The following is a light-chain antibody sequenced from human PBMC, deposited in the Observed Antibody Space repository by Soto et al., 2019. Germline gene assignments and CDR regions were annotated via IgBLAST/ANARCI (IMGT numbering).Light chain of an antibody. Sequence: QSLLTQPPSASGTPGQRVTISCSGSTPNIGTNYVYWYQQLPGTAPKLLIYRNDQRPSGVPDRFSGSKSGTSASLAISGLRSEDEADYFCAAWDDSLSGFHVFGTGTKVTVL. J-gene: IGLJ1*01. CDR1: TPNIGTNY. CDR3: AAWDDSLSGFHV. V-gene: IGLV1-47*01. CDR2: RND.